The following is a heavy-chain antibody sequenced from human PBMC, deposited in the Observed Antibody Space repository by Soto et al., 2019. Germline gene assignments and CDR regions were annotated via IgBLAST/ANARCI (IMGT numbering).Heavy chain of an antibody. CDR1: GGSISSGGYS. CDR2: IYHSGST. CDR3: ARGAPVLFDY. Sequence: QLQLQASGSGLVKPSQTLSLTCAVSGGSISSGGYSWSWIRQPPGKGLEWIGYIYHSGSTYYNPSLKSRVTISVDRSKNQFSLKLSSVTAADTAMYYCARGAPVLFDYWGQGTLVTVSS. V-gene: IGHV4-30-2*01. J-gene: IGHJ4*02.